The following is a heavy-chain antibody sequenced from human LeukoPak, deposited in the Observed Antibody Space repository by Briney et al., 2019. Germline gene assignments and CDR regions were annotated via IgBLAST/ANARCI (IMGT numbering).Heavy chain of an antibody. CDR1: GFIFDDYG. CDR3: ARASYPLHFDY. J-gene: IGHJ4*02. V-gene: IGHV3-20*04. CDR2: LNCDGGGG. Sequence: GGPLRLSCSASGFIFDDYGMSWLRQAPGKGLNGVSRLNCDGGGGTYADFVKGRVTISRDNAKNTLSLQMNSLSAEDTAVYFCARASYPLHFDYWGKGTLVTVS.